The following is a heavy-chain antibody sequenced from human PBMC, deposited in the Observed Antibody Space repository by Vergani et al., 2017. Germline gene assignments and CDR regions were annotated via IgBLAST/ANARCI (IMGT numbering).Heavy chain of an antibody. V-gene: IGHV4-34*01. CDR3: ARGLIYSGSDYYYYMDV. CDR2: INHSGST. D-gene: IGHD1-26*01. CDR1: GGSFSGYS. J-gene: IGHJ6*03. Sequence: QVQLQQWGAGLLKPSETLSLTCAVYGGSFSGYSWSWIRQPPGKGLEWIGEINHSGSTKYNPSFKSRVTISVDTSKNQFSLKLSSVTAADTAVYYCARGLIYSGSDYYYYMDVWGKGTTVTVSS.